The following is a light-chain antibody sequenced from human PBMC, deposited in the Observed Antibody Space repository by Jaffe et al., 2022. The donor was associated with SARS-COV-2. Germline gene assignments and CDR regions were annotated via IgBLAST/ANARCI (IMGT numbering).Light chain of an antibody. V-gene: IGLV2-23*01. Sequence: QSALTQPASVSGSPGQSITISCTGTSSDVGSYNLVSWYQQHPGKAPKLMIYEDIKRPSGFSNRFSGSKSGNTASLTISGLQAEDEADYYCCSYVGSSTSVVFGGGTKLTVL. J-gene: IGLJ2*01. CDR2: EDI. CDR3: CSYVGSSTSVV. CDR1: SSDVGSYNL.